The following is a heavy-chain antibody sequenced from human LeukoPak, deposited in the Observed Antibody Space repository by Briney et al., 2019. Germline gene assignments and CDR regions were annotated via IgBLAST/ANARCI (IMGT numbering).Heavy chain of an antibody. V-gene: IGHV4-4*02. Sequence: SETLSLTCTVSGGSISSGGYYWSWVRQSPGKGLEWNGEIFHTGRTNSNPSLKSRATLSVDKSKNQFSLKMNSVTAADTAMYYCARANFDTLTGWGHFDSWGQGTLVTVSS. J-gene: IGHJ4*02. CDR1: GGSISSGGYY. D-gene: IGHD3-9*01. CDR3: ARANFDTLTGWGHFDS. CDR2: IFHTGRT.